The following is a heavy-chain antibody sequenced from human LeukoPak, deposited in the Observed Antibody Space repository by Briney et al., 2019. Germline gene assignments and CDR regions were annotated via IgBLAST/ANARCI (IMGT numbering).Heavy chain of an antibody. J-gene: IGHJ5*02. CDR3: ARGLYYDFWSGNYNWFDP. V-gene: IGHV1-2*02. D-gene: IGHD3-3*01. CDR1: GYTFTGYY. CDR2: INPNSGGT. Sequence: ASVKVSCKASGYTFTGYYMHWVRQAPGQGLEWMGWINPNSGGTNYAQKFQGRVTMTRDTSISTAYMELSRLRSDDTAVCYCARGLYYDFWSGNYNWFDPWGQGTLVTVSS.